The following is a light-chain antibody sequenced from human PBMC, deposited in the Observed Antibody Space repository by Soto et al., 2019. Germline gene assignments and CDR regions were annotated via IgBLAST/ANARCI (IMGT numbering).Light chain of an antibody. V-gene: IGKV3-20*01. Sequence: EIVLTQSPGTLPLSPGERGTLSCMASQTVNSNYLAWYQRKPGQAPSLLIYGASNRATDIPHRFSGSGSGTVFTLTITRLEPEDFAVYYCQQYGSSPPTFGQGTKVEIK. CDR3: QQYGSSPPT. J-gene: IGKJ1*01. CDR2: GAS. CDR1: QTVNSNY.